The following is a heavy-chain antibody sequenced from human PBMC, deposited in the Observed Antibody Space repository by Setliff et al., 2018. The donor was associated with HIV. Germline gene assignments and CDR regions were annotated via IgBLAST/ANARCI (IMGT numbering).Heavy chain of an antibody. D-gene: IGHD6-19*01. J-gene: IGHJ3*02. V-gene: IGHV4-59*01. CDR3: ARGRINYSSAWYVDHDAFDI. CDR1: GAPLSSYY. Sequence: PSETLSLTCTVSGAPLSSYYLNWIRQPPGKGLEWIGYIFYSGTTNYNPSLKSRVTMSVDASKNQFSLILSSVTAADTAVYYCARGRINYSSAWYVDHDAFDIWGQGTMVTVSS. CDR2: IFYSGTT.